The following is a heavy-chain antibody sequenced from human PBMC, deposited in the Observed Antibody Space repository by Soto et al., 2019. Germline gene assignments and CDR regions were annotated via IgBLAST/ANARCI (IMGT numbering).Heavy chain of an antibody. CDR1: GFTFSSYG. Sequence: GGSLRLSCAASGFTFSSYGMHWVRQAPGKGLEWVAVISYDGSNKYYADSVKGRFTISRDNSKNTLYLQMNSLRAEDTAVYYCAKDLGRHSYGWDGFDPWGQGTLVTVSS. CDR3: AKDLGRHSYGWDGFDP. CDR2: ISYDGSNK. D-gene: IGHD5-18*01. J-gene: IGHJ5*02. V-gene: IGHV3-30*18.